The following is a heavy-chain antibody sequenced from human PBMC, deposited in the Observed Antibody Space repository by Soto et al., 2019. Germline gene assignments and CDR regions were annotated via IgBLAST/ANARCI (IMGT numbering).Heavy chain of an antibody. Sequence: QVQLVESGGGVVQPGESLKLSCAASGFTFGTYAMDWVRQAPGKGLEWVAVIWFDGTTKYYIDSVKGRCTVSRDNSKNTLFLQMNSLRAEDTAVYYCARGPIRGSPGVRGVVDVWGQGTTVTVSS. CDR2: IWFDGTTK. CDR1: GFTFGTYA. CDR3: ARGPIRGSPGVRGVVDV. J-gene: IGHJ6*02. D-gene: IGHD3-10*02. V-gene: IGHV3-33*01.